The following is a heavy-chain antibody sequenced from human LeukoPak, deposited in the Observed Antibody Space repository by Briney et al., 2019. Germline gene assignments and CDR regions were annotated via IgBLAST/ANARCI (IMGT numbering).Heavy chain of an antibody. Sequence: GGSLRLSCAASGFTFSNAWMSWVRQAPGKGLEWVGRIKSKTDGGTTDYAAPVKGRFTISRDDSKNTLYLRMNSLKTEDTAVYYCTTRVAAAGVGYWGQGTLVTVSS. CDR1: GFTFSNAW. V-gene: IGHV3-15*01. D-gene: IGHD6-13*01. CDR2: IKSKTDGGTT. CDR3: TTRVAAAGVGY. J-gene: IGHJ4*02.